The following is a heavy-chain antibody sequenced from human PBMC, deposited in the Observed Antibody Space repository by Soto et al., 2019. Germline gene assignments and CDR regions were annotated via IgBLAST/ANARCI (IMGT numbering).Heavy chain of an antibody. CDR1: GGTFSSYA. CDR2: IIPIFGTA. V-gene: IGHV1-69*01. Sequence: QVQLVRSGADVKKPGSSVKVSCKASGGTFSSYAISWVRQAPGQGLEWMGGIIPIFGTANYAQKFQGRVTITADESTSTAYMELSSLRSEDTAVYYCARLGYYYDSSGYYYYFDYWGQGTLVTVSS. D-gene: IGHD3-22*01. J-gene: IGHJ4*02. CDR3: ARLGYYYDSSGYYYYFDY.